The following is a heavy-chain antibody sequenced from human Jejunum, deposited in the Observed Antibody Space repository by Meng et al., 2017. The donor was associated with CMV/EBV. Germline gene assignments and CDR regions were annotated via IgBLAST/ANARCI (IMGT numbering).Heavy chain of an antibody. V-gene: IGHV1-18*01. J-gene: IGHJ4*02. Sequence: VKIVQSGAAGEKPGAPFNAPCTASGYMFTCYGISWVRQAPGQGLEWMGWNSAYNGNTNYALKLQGRVTVTTDTSTSTAYMELRSLRSDDTAVYYCASASRVLGGFDYWGQGTLVTVSS. CDR3: ASASRVLGGFDY. D-gene: IGHD3-16*01. CDR1: GYMFTCYG. CDR2: NSAYNGNT.